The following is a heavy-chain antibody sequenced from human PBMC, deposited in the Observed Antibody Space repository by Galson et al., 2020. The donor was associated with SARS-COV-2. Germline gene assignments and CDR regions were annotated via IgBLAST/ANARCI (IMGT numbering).Heavy chain of an antibody. CDR3: ARLPAVADDYYYYYGMDV. Sequence: SETLSLTCTVSGGSISSSSYYWGWIRQPPGKGLEWIGSIYYSGSTYYNPSLKSRVTISVDTSKNQFSLKLSSVTAADTAVYYCARLPAVADDYYYYYGMDVWGQGTTVTVSS. CDR2: IYYSGST. V-gene: IGHV4-39*01. CDR1: GGSISSSSYY. D-gene: IGHD6-19*01. J-gene: IGHJ6*02.